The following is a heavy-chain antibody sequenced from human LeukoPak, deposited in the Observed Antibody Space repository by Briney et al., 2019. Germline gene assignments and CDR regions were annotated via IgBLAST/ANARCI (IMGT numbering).Heavy chain of an antibody. V-gene: IGHV3-30*18. J-gene: IGHJ4*02. CDR1: GFTFSSYG. D-gene: IGHD1-26*01. CDR2: IPYDGSNK. Sequence: QPGRSLRLSCAASGFTFSSYGMHWVRQAPGKGLEWVAVIPYDGSNKYYADSVKGRFTISRDNSKNTLYLQMNSLRAEDTAVYYCAKDGRSGSYLGTFDYWGQGTLVTVSS. CDR3: AKDGRSGSYLGTFDY.